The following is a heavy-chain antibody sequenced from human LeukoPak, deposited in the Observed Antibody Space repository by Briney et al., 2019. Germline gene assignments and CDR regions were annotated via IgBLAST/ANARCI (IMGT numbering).Heavy chain of an antibody. J-gene: IGHJ4*02. D-gene: IGHD1-26*01. V-gene: IGHV1-46*02. Sequence: EASVKVFCKASGYTFNNYYMHWVRQAPGPGLEWMATMNPSGDSTDYEQKFQGRVTVTRDTSTSIVYMELRTLRSEDTAVYYCARSGSYFPFDYWGQGTLVTVSS. CDR3: ARSGSYFPFDY. CDR1: GYTFNNYY. CDR2: MNPSGDST.